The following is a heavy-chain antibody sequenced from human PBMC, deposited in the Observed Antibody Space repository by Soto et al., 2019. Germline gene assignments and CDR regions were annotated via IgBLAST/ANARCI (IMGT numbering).Heavy chain of an antibody. Sequence: QSLTCTVSGGSISSGENFWNWIRQSPGKGLEWIGYIHHSGSTYYNPSLKSRLTISVDTSKNQISLKLNSVTAADTAVYYCARDTGTYPSYFDYWGQGTLVTVS. CDR3: ARDTGTYPSYFDY. J-gene: IGHJ4*02. CDR1: GGSISSGENF. CDR2: IHHSGST. D-gene: IGHD1-26*01. V-gene: IGHV4-30-4*01.